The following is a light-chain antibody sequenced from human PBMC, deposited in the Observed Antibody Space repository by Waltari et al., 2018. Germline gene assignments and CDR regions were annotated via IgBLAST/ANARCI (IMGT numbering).Light chain of an antibody. CDR1: SSDVGVYNY. V-gene: IGLV2-14*01. CDR2: DVS. J-gene: IGLJ1*01. Sequence: QSALTQPASMSGSPGQSITISCTGTSSDVGVYNYVSWYQKHPGKAPKVMIYDVSNRPSGVSNRFSGSKSGNTASLTISGLQAEDEADYYCSSYTTSSTRVFGTGTKVTVL. CDR3: SSYTTSSTRV.